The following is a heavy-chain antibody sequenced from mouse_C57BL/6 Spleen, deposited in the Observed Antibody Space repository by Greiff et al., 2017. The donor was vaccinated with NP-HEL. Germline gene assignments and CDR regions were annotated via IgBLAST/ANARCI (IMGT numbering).Heavy chain of an antibody. V-gene: IGHV1-15*01. CDR1: GYTFTDYE. J-gene: IGHJ1*03. CDR3: TRDYRYFDV. Sequence: QVQLKESGAELVRPGASVTLSCKASGYTFTDYEMHWVKQTPVHGLEWIGAIDPETGGTAYNQKFKGKAILTADKSSSTAYMELRSLTSEDSAVYYCTRDYRYFDVWGTGTTVTVSS. CDR2: IDPETGGT.